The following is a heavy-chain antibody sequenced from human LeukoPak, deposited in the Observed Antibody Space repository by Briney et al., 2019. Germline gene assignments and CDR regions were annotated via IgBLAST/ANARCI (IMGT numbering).Heavy chain of an antibody. D-gene: IGHD1-26*01. V-gene: IGHV3-30*04. CDR2: ISYDGSNK. CDR3: ARDGAVVGATAYFDY. Sequence: GGSLRLSCAASGFTFSSYAMHWVRQAPGKGLEWVAVISYDGSNKYYADSVKGRFTISRDNSKSTLYLQMNSLRAEDTAVYYCARDGAVVGATAYFDYWGQGTLVTVSS. J-gene: IGHJ4*02. CDR1: GFTFSSYA.